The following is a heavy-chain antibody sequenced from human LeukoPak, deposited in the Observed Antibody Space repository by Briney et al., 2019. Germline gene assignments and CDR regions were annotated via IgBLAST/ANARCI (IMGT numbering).Heavy chain of an antibody. CDR2: IYYTGST. CDR3: ARSDWHAPDH. Sequence: SETLSLTCTVSGGSISSYYWSWIRQPPGKGLEWIGYIYYTGSTSYNPSLKSRVTISVDTSKNQFSLKLNSVTAADTAVYFCARSDWHAPDHWGQGTLGIVSS. V-gene: IGHV4-59*01. J-gene: IGHJ4*02. CDR1: GGSISSYY. D-gene: IGHD2-21*02.